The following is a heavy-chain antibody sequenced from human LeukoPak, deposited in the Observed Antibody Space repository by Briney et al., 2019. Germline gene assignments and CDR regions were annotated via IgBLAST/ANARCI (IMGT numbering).Heavy chain of an antibody. CDR1: GGSISSGNYY. Sequence: NPSQTLSLTCTVSGGSISSGNYYWSWIRQPAGKGLEWIGRVYTSGSTKYKPSLKSRVTISLDTSKNQFSLKLSSVTAADTAVYYCARAGYYYDSKRKFDPWGQGTLVTVSS. V-gene: IGHV4-61*02. CDR2: VYTSGST. J-gene: IGHJ5*02. CDR3: ARAGYYYDSKRKFDP. D-gene: IGHD3-22*01.